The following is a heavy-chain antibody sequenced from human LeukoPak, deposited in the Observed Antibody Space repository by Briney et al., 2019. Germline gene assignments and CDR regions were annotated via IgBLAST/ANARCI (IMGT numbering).Heavy chain of an antibody. J-gene: IGHJ4*02. CDR3: ARTSGFDY. CDR2: TANSGDST. D-gene: IGHD1-14*01. CDR1: GFTFSNYA. Sequence: GGSLRLSCAASGFTFSNYAMSWVRQAPGKGLEWASTTANSGDSTDYADSVKGRFTIFRDNSKNTLYLQMNSLRAEDTAVYYCARTSGFDYWGQGTLVTVSS. V-gene: IGHV3-23*01.